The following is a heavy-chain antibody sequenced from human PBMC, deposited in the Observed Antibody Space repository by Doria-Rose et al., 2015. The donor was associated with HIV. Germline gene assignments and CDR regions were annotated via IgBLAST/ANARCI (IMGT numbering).Heavy chain of an antibody. CDR3: ATGVTLDY. CDR1: GFTFSSHR. CDR2: ISSTSAYI. Sequence: EVQLVESGGGLVRPGGSLRLSYATSGFTFSSHRINWVRQAPGKGLEWVSSISSTSAYINYADSVRGRFTISRDNARNSLYLQMDSLRAEDTAIYYCATGVTLDYWGQGTLVTVSS. V-gene: IGHV3-21*01. D-gene: IGHD3-10*01. J-gene: IGHJ4*02.